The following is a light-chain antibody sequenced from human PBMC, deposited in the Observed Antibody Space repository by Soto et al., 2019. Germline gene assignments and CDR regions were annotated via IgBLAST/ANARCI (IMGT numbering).Light chain of an antibody. Sequence: QSALTQPASVSGSPGQSITLSCTGTSSDVGGYNYVSWYHQHPGKAPKLMIYDVSNRPSGVSNRFSGSKSGNTASLTISGLQAEDEADYYCSSYTSSSTLGVFGGGTKLTVL. J-gene: IGLJ2*01. CDR2: DVS. CDR1: SSDVGGYNY. V-gene: IGLV2-14*01. CDR3: SSYTSSSTLGV.